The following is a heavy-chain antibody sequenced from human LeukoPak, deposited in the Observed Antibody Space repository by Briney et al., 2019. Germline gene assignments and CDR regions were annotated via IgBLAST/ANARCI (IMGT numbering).Heavy chain of an antibody. CDR1: GFTFSGHW. V-gene: IGHV3-7*01. D-gene: IGHD1-14*01. CDR3: TRDRSRAEDD. J-gene: IGHJ4*02. Sequence: GGSLRLSCAASGFTFSGHWMSWVRQAPGKGLEWVANINQGGSDKYYVDSVKGRFTISRDNANNLLYLHMNSLRGEDTAVYYCTRDRSRAEDDWGQGTLVTVSS. CDR2: INQGGSDK.